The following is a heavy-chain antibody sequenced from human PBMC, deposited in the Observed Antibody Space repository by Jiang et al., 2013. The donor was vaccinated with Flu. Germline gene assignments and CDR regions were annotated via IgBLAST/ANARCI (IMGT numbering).Heavy chain of an antibody. CDR1: GGSLSSKNYY. CDR2: IYHYGST. D-gene: IGHD2-21*02. Sequence: KPSETLSLTCTVSGGSLSSKNYYWGWIRQPPGKGLEWIGYIYHYGSTNHNPSLNSRVTISVDTSKNQFSLKLSSVTAADTAVYYCARLLNCGRDCYLNSFDPWGQGTLVTVSS. J-gene: IGHJ5*02. V-gene: IGHV4-61*05. CDR3: ARLLNCGRDCYLNSFDP.